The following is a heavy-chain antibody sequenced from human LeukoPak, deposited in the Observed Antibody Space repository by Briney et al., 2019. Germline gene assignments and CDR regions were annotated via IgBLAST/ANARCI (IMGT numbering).Heavy chain of an antibody. CDR1: GFTFGSYA. J-gene: IGHJ4*02. D-gene: IGHD4-11*01. CDR2: ISSNGGST. V-gene: IGHV3-64*01. CDR3: ARGREGPTVTSFDY. Sequence: GGSLRLSCAASGFTFGSYAMHWVRQAPGKGLEYVSAISSNGGSTYYANSVKGRFTISRDNSKNTLYLQMGSLRAEDMAVYYCARGREGPTVTSFDYWGQGTLVTVSS.